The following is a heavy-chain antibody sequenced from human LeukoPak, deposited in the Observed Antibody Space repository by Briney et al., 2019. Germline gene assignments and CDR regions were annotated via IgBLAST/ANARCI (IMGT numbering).Heavy chain of an antibody. V-gene: IGHV4-30-2*01. CDR2: IYHSGST. CDR3: ARGTDSRASDY. J-gene: IGHJ4*02. D-gene: IGHD3-22*01. CDR1: GGSISSGGYS. Sequence: PSETLSLTCAVSGGSISSGGYSWSWIRQPPGKGLEWIGYIYHSGSTYYNPSLKSRVTISVDRSKNQFSLKLSSVTAADTAVYYCARGTDSRASDYWGQGTLVTVSS.